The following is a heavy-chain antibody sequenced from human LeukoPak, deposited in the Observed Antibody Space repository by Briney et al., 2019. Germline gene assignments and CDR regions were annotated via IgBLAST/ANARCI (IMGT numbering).Heavy chain of an antibody. J-gene: IGHJ5*02. D-gene: IGHD1-26*01. Sequence: ASVKVSCKASGYIFTGYYMHWVRQAPGQGLEWMGWINPNSGGTNYAQKFQGRVTMTRDTSISTAYMELSRLRSDDTAVYYCAREDSGGSYCFFSWGQGTLVTVSS. CDR2: INPNSGGT. V-gene: IGHV1-2*02. CDR3: AREDSGGSYCFFS. CDR1: GYIFTGYY.